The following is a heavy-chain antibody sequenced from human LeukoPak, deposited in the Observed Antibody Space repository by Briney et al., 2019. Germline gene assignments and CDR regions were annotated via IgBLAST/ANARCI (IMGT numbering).Heavy chain of an antibody. CDR3: PRITAYDDS. CDR2: VSYDGSNK. V-gene: IGHV3-30-3*01. D-gene: IGHD1-20*01. Sequence: GGSLRLPCAASGFAFSNYPMHWVRQAPGKGLEWVAVVSYDGSNKYYADSVKGRFTISRDNSKNTLYLQMNSLRPEDTAVYYCPRITAYDDSWGQGTLVTVSS. J-gene: IGHJ5*01. CDR1: GFAFSNYP.